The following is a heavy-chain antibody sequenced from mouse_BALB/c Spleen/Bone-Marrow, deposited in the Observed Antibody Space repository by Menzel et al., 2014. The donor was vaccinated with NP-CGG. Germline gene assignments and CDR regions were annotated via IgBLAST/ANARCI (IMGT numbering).Heavy chain of an antibody. CDR3: TRYDLTTRAFAY. CDR1: GYSFTSYW. Sequence: QVQLQQPGAALVRPGASVKLSCKASGYSFTSYWLNWVKQRPGQGLEWIGMIHLSDSESRLNQKFKDKATLTVDKSSSTAYMQLSSPTSEDSAVYYCTRYDLTTRAFAYWGQGTLVTVSA. J-gene: IGHJ3*01. CDR2: IHLSDSES. V-gene: IGHV1-61*01. D-gene: IGHD3-3*01.